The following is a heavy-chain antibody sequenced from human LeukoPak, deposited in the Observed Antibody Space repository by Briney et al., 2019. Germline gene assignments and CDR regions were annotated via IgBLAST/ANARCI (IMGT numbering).Heavy chain of an antibody. J-gene: IGHJ4*02. V-gene: IGHV3-53*01. CDR1: GFTVSSNY. D-gene: IGHD3-16*02. CDR2: IYSGGST. Sequence: GGSLRLSCAASGFTVSSNYMSWVRQAPGKGLEWVSVIYSGGSTYYADSVKGRFTISRDNSKNTLYLQMNSLRAEDTAVYYCARDPGWGSYRPGYYFDYWGQGTLVTVSS. CDR3: ARDPGWGSYRPGYYFDY.